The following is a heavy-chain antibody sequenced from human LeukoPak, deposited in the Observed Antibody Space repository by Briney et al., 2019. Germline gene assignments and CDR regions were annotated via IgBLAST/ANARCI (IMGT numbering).Heavy chain of an antibody. CDR2: ISYDGSNK. D-gene: IGHD3-3*01. CDR3: ATHYDFWSPDYYYYGMDV. J-gene: IGHJ6*02. V-gene: IGHV3-30*03. CDR1: GFTFSSYG. Sequence: GGSLRLSCAASGFTFSSYGMHWVRQAPGKGLEWVAVISYDGSNKYYADSVKGRFTISRDNSKNTLYLQMNSLRAEDTAVYYCATHYDFWSPDYYYYGMDVWGQGTTVTVSS.